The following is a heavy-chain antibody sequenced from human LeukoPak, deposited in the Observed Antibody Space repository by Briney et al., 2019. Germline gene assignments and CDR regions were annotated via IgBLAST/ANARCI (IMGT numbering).Heavy chain of an antibody. CDR2: ISYDGSTE. J-gene: IGHJ4*02. Sequence: PGRSLRLSCAASGFTFSGYAMHWVRQAPGKGLEWVAVISYDGSTEYYADSVKGRFTISRDNSKTMLYLQMNSLRAEDAAVYYCATNGPGIAVAGYVDYWGQGTLVTVSS. CDR3: ATNGPGIAVAGYVDY. D-gene: IGHD6-19*01. V-gene: IGHV3-30-3*01. CDR1: GFTFSGYA.